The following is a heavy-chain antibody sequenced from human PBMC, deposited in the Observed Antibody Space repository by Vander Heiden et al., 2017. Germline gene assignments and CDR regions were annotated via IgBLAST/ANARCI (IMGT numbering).Heavy chain of an antibody. Sequence: QVQLVESGGGVVQPGRSLRLSCAASGFTFSSYGMHWVRQAPGKGLEWVAVIWYDGSNKYYADSVKGRFTISRDNSKNTLNLQMNSLRAEDTAVYYCARDDDSYGKYYYYYGMDVWGQGTTVTVSS. J-gene: IGHJ6*02. CDR3: ARDDDSYGKYYYYYGMDV. D-gene: IGHD5-18*01. V-gene: IGHV3-33*01. CDR2: IWYDGSNK. CDR1: GFTFSSYG.